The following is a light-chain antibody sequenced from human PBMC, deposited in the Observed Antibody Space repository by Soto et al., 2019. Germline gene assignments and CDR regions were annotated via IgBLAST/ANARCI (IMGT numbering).Light chain of an antibody. CDR1: QSVSSD. J-gene: IGKJ4*01. CDR3: QQYNNWPLT. V-gene: IGKV3-15*01. CDR2: DVS. Sequence: EIVMTQSPATLSVSPGERATLSCRASQSVSSDLAWYQQKPGQAPRLLVYDVSSRATGIPARFSGSGSETEFTLTLSSLQFEDFAVYYCQQYNNWPLTFGGGTKVEIK.